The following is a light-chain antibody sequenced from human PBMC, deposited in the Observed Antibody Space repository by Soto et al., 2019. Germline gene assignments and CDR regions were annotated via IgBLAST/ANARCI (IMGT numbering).Light chain of an antibody. V-gene: IGKV3-15*01. CDR2: GAS. CDR3: QQYNNWPWT. J-gene: IGKJ1*01. Sequence: EIVMTQSPATLSVSPGETASLSCRASQSAGNFLAWYQQKPGQAPRLLISGASSRATGIPARFSGSGSGTEFTLTISSLQSEDFAVYYCQQYNNWPWTFGQGTKVDIK. CDR1: QSAGNF.